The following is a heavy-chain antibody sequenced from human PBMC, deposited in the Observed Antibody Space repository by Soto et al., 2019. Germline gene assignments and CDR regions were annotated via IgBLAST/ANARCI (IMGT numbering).Heavy chain of an antibody. J-gene: IGHJ2*01. CDR2: INYGGTT. D-gene: IGHD3-10*02. CDR3: ARRANVPSLYFDL. Sequence: QVQLQESGPGLVKPSETLSLTCNVSGASISRTSSYWGWIRQPPGKGLEWIASINYGGTTYYNPSPKSRVTMSVDLSRNQFSLRLASVTAADTAIYFCARRANVPSLYFDLWGREKWVTVSS. V-gene: IGHV4-39*01. CDR1: GASISRTSSY.